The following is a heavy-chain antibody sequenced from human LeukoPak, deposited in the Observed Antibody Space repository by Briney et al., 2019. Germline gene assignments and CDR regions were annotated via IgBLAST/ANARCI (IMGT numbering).Heavy chain of an antibody. CDR1: GFTFSRYW. CDR3: ARVLSGSWDWFDP. V-gene: IGHV3-74*01. Sequence: PGESLRLSCAASGFTFSRYWIHWVRQAPGKGLEWASRINPDGSTTTYADSVKGRFTISRDNAKNTVYLQMNSLRAEDTAVYYCARVLSGSWDWFDPWGQGTLVTVSS. J-gene: IGHJ5*02. D-gene: IGHD3-22*01. CDR2: INPDGSTT.